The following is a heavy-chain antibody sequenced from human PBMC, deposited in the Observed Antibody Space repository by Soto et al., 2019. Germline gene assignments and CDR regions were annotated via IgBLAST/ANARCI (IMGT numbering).Heavy chain of an antibody. Sequence: ASETLSLTCTVSGGSVSSSSYYWSWIRQPPGKGLEWIGYFYYGGNTKYNPSLKSRVTISVDTSKNQFSLKLNSVTAADTAVYYCARSRDAYIVNFDYWGQGTLVTVSS. CDR1: GGSVSSSSYY. CDR2: FYYGGNT. CDR3: ARSRDAYIVNFDY. J-gene: IGHJ4*02. V-gene: IGHV4-61*01. D-gene: IGHD2-2*01.